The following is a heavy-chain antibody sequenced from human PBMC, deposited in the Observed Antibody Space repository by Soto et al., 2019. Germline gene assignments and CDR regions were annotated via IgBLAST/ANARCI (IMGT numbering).Heavy chain of an antibody. CDR1: GYTFTSYA. D-gene: IGHD3-3*01. Sequence: SVKVSCKASGYTFTSYAMHWVRQAPGQRLEWMGWINAGNGNTKYSQKFQGRVTITRDTSASTAYMELSSLRSEDTAVYYCARDFDFGVVTWFDPWGQGTLVTVSS. CDR3: ARDFDFGVVTWFDP. V-gene: IGHV1-3*01. J-gene: IGHJ5*02. CDR2: INAGNGNT.